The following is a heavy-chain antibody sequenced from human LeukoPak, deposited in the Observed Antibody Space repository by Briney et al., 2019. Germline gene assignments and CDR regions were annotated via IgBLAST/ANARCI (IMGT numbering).Heavy chain of an antibody. D-gene: IGHD1-1*01. CDR1: EFTVTSNY. Sequence: PGGSLRLSCAASEFTVTSNYIIWVRQAPEKGLEWVSLIYNSGSIYYADSVKGRLTISRDNSKNTLYLQMNSLRAEDTAVYYCAKEEYEYNSQGYWGQGTLVTVSS. CDR3: AKEEYEYNSQGY. CDR2: IYNSGSI. V-gene: IGHV3-53*01. J-gene: IGHJ4*02.